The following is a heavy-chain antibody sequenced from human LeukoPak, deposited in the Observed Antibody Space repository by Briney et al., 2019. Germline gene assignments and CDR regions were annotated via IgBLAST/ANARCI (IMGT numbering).Heavy chain of an antibody. V-gene: IGHV3-30*18. CDR2: ISYDGSNK. CDR1: GFTVSSNY. CDR3: AKDLGGGSGCYDL. D-gene: IGHD6-19*01. Sequence: GGSLRLSCAASGFTVSSNYMSWVRQAPGKGLEWVAIISYDGSNKYYADSVQGRFTISRDNSKNTLYLQMNCLRAEDTAVYYCAKDLGGGSGCYDLWGRGTLVTVSS. J-gene: IGHJ2*01.